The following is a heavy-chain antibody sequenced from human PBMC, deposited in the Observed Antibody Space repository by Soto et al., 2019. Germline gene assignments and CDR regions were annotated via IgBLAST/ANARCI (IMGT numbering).Heavy chain of an antibody. J-gene: IGHJ6*02. CDR3: ARPSSHYYGMDV. CDR1: GYSFTRYW. CDR2: IFPGDSDT. V-gene: IGHV5-51*01. Sequence: GESLQISCTGSGYSFTRYWISWVRQMPGKGLEWMGVIFPGDSDTRYSPSFQGQVTISADKSISTAYLQWSSLKASDTAMYYCARPSSHYYGMDVWGQGTTVTVSS.